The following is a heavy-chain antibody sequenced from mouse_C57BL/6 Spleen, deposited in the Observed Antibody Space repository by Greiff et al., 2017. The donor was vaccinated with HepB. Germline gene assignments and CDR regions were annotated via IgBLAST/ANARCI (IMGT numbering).Heavy chain of an antibody. J-gene: IGHJ2*01. CDR1: GYTFTDYY. V-gene: IGHV1-76*01. CDR2: IYPGSGNT. CDR3: ARSEYYGNGY. Sequence: QVQLQQSGAELVRPGASVKLSCKASGYTFTDYYINWVKQRPGQGLEWIARIYPGSGNTYYNGKFKGKATLTAEKSSSTAYMQLSSLTSEDSAVYFCARSEYYGNGYWGQGTTLTVSS. D-gene: IGHD2-1*01.